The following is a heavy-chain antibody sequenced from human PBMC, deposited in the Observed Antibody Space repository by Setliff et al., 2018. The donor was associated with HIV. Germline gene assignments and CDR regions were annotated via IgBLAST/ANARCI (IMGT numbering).Heavy chain of an antibody. J-gene: IGHJ6*02. CDR2: IYTSGST. V-gene: IGHV4-4*09. CDR3: ARTFGDLKHYNYYYTIDV. CDR1: GDSISTYC. Sequence: LSLTCTVSGDSISTYCWIWVRQPPGKGLEWIGNIYTSGSTNYNPSLKSRVTISVDTSKNQFSLKLSSVTAADTAVYYCARTFGDLKHYNYYYTIDVWGQGTTVTVSS. D-gene: IGHD3-10*01.